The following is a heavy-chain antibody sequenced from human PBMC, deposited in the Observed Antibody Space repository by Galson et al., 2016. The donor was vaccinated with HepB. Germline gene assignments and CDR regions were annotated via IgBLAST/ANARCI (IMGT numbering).Heavy chain of an antibody. V-gene: IGHV1-2*02. CDR3: ARGGSSSCDY. CDR2: INPNSGGT. J-gene: IGHJ4*02. CDR1: GYTFTGSY. Sequence: SVKVSCKASGYTFTGSYMHWVRQAPGQGLEWMGWINPNSGGTNYAQKFLGRVTMTRDTSISTVYMEVGSLRSDDTAMYYCARGGSSSCDYWGQGTLVIVSS. D-gene: IGHD6-6*01.